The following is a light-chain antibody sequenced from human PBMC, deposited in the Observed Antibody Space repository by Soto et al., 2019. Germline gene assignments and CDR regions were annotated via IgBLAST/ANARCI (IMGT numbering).Light chain of an antibody. Sequence: DIHMTQSPSSLSSSFGDRVTITFVASQSINRFLNWYQQKPGKAPKLLIYAAASLQSGVPSRFSGSGSGTDFTLTISSLQPEDFATYYCQQSYSPPPVTFGQGTRLEIK. CDR2: AAA. CDR3: QQSYSPPPVT. V-gene: IGKV1-39*01. CDR1: QSINRF. J-gene: IGKJ5*01.